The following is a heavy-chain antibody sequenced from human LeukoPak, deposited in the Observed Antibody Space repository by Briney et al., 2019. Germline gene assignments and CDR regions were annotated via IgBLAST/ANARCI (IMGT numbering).Heavy chain of an antibody. D-gene: IGHD3-22*01. Sequence: GGSLRLSCAASGFTFSSYSMNWVRQAPGKGLEWVSYISGSSGIIDYADSVRGRFTISRDNAKNSLYLQMNSLRAEDTAVYYCARGSTCYESSGQVPFDYWGQGTLVTVSS. CDR2: ISGSSGII. CDR1: GFTFSSYS. CDR3: ARGSTCYESSGQVPFDY. J-gene: IGHJ4*02. V-gene: IGHV3-48*01.